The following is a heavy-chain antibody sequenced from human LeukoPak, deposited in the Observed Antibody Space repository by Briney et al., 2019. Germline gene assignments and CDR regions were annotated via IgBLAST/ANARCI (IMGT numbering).Heavy chain of an antibody. D-gene: IGHD3-22*01. Sequence: SVKLSCKATGYSFSSYYINWVRQAPGQGLEWMGRIIPILGIANYAQKFQGRVTITADKSTSTAYMELSSLRSEDTAVYYCARDLITMLGVDIWGQGTMVTVSS. CDR1: GYSFSSYY. V-gene: IGHV1-69*04. CDR3: ARDLITMLGVDI. J-gene: IGHJ3*02. CDR2: IIPILGIA.